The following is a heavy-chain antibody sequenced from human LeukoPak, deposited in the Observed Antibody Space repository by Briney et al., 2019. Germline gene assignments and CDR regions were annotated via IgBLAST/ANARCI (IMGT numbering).Heavy chain of an antibody. Sequence: ASVKVSCKASGYTFTSYGISWVRQAPGQGLEWMGWISASNGNTNYAQKLQGRVTMTTDTSTSTAYIELRSLRSDDTAVYYCARSHMYCSSTSCLYYFDYWGQGTLVTVSS. D-gene: IGHD2-2*01. CDR2: ISASNGNT. CDR3: ARSHMYCSSTSCLYYFDY. V-gene: IGHV1-18*01. J-gene: IGHJ4*02. CDR1: GYTFTSYG.